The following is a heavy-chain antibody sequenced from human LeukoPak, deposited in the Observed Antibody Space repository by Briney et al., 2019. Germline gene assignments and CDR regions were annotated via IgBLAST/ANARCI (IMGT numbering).Heavy chain of an antibody. D-gene: IGHD1-26*01. CDR1: GGSISSGGYY. Sequence: SEPLSLTCTVSGGSISSGGYYWSWIRPHPGKGLEWIGYLYYSGSTYYNPSLTSRVTIPVDTSKNQFSLKLTSGTTADTAVYYCARGAGSGSREFDYWGQGTLVTVSS. V-gene: IGHV4-31*03. CDR3: ARGAGSGSREFDY. J-gene: IGHJ4*02. CDR2: LYYSGST.